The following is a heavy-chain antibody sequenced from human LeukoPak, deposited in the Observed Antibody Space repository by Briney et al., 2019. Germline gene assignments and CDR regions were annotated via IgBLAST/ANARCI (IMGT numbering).Heavy chain of an antibody. D-gene: IGHD3-22*01. V-gene: IGHV3-30*18. Sequence: PGGSLRLSCAASGFTFDDYAMHWVRQAPGKGLEWVAVISYDGSNKYYADSVKGRFTISRDNSKNTLYLQMNSLRAEDTAVYYCAKDPSYYDSSGFDYWGQGTLVTVSS. CDR2: ISYDGSNK. J-gene: IGHJ4*02. CDR1: GFTFDDYA. CDR3: AKDPSYYDSSGFDY.